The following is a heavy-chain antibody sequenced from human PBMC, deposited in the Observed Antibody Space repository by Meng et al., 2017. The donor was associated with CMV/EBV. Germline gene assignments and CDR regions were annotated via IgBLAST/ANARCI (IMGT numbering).Heavy chain of an antibody. CDR1: GFTFSGSA. V-gene: IGHV3-73*01. J-gene: IGHJ6*02. Sequence: GESLKISCAASGFTFSGSAMHWVRQASGKGLEWVGRIRSKANSYATAYAASVKGRFTISRDDSKNTAYMQMNSLKTEDTAVYYCTRTRTTPDIEDVWGQGTTVTVSS. CDR2: IRSKANSYAT. D-gene: IGHD2-15*01. CDR3: TRTRTTPDIEDV.